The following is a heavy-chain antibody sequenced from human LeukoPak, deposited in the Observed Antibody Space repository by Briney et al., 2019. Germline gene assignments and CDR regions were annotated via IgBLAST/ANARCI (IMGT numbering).Heavy chain of an antibody. J-gene: IGHJ4*02. CDR3: ASSGYSYGLGFDY. Sequence: PSETLSLTCTVSGGSISSSSYYWGWIRQPPGKGLEWIGSIYYSGSTYYNPSLKSRVTISVDTSKNQFSLKLSSVTAADTAVYYCASSGYSYGLGFDYWGQGTLVTVSS. D-gene: IGHD5-18*01. CDR2: IYYSGST. CDR1: GGSISSSSYY. V-gene: IGHV4-39*07.